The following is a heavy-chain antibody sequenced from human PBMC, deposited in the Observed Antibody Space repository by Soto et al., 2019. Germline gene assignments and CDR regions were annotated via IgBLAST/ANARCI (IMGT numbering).Heavy chain of an antibody. D-gene: IGHD3-9*01. CDR1: GYTFTSYA. CDR3: ARPNYDMLTGYSLGAFDI. J-gene: IGHJ3*02. Sequence: QVQLVQSGAEVKKPGASVKVSCKASGYTFTSYAMHWVRQAPGQRLEWMGWINAGNGNTKYSQKFQGRVTITRDTSASTAYMELSSLRSEDTAVYYCARPNYDMLTGYSLGAFDIWGQGTMVTVSS. V-gene: IGHV1-3*01. CDR2: INAGNGNT.